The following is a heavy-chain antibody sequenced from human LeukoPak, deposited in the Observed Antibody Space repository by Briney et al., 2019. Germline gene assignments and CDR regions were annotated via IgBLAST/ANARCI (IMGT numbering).Heavy chain of an antibody. D-gene: IGHD6-19*01. Sequence: GGSLRLSCAASGFTFSSYEMNWVRQAPGRGLEWVSYISSSGSTIYYADSVKGRFTISRDNAKNSLYLQMNSLRAEDTAVYYCAREMTGYSSGWSWGQGTLVTVSS. CDR3: AREMTGYSSGWS. CDR1: GFTFSSYE. CDR2: ISSSGSTI. J-gene: IGHJ4*01. V-gene: IGHV3-48*03.